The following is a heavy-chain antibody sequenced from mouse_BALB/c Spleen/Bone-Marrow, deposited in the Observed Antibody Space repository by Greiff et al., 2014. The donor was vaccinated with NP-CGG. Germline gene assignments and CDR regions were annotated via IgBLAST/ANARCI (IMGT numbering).Heavy chain of an antibody. CDR1: GFSLTNYG. Sequence: VKLMESGPGLVAPSQSLSITCTVSGFSLTNYGVHWVRQPPGKGLEWPGVIWADGSTNYNSALMSGLSISKDNSKSQVFFKMNSLQTDDTAMYYCARITTATGAMDYWGQGTSVTVSS. CDR3: ARITTATGAMDY. CDR2: IWADGST. J-gene: IGHJ4*01. D-gene: IGHD1-2*01. V-gene: IGHV2-9*02.